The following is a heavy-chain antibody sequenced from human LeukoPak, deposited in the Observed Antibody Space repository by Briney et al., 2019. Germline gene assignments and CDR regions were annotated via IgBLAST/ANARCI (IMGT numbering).Heavy chain of an antibody. CDR2: ISSSGSNI. D-gene: IGHD5-12*01. V-gene: IGHV3-48*03. CDR1: GFTFSSYE. Sequence: GRSMRLSCAASGFTFSSYEMNWVRQAPGKGLEWVSYISSSGSNIYYADSVKGRFTISRDNAKNSLYLQMNSLRAEDTAVYYCARGWISDSFDYWGQGTLVTVSS. J-gene: IGHJ4*02. CDR3: ARGWISDSFDY.